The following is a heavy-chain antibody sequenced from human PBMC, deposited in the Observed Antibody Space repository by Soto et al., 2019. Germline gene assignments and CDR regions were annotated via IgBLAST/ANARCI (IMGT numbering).Heavy chain of an antibody. Sequence: PGGSLRLSCAASGFTFSSYAMSWVRQAPGKGLEWVSSISSSSSYIYYADSVKGRFTISRDNAKNSLYLQMNSLRAEDTAVYYCARDVSYYYDSSGYFDYWGQGTLVTVSS. CDR3: ARDVSYYYDSSGYFDY. D-gene: IGHD3-22*01. V-gene: IGHV3-21*01. J-gene: IGHJ4*02. CDR1: GFTFSSYA. CDR2: ISSSSSYI.